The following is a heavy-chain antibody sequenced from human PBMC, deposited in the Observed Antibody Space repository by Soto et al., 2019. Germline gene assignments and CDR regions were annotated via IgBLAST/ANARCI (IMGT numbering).Heavy chain of an antibody. D-gene: IGHD3-22*01. J-gene: IGHJ4*02. CDR3: ARGRAYYDSSGYYYIDY. CDR1: GGSISSDDYY. V-gene: IGHV4-30-4*01. CDR2: IYHSGST. Sequence: PSETLSLTCTVSGGSISSDDYYCIWIRQPPEKGHEWIGYIYHSGSTYYKTSLKSRVSISVDTSKNQFSLKLSSVTAADTAVYYCARGRAYYDSSGYYYIDYWGQGALVTVSS.